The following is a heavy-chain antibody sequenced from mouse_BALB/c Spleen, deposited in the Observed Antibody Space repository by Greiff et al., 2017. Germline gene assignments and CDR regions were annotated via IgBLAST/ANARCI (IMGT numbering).Heavy chain of an antibody. J-gene: IGHJ4*01. V-gene: IGHV1-69*02. Sequence: QVQLQQPGAELVRPGASVKLSCKASGYTFTSYWINWVKQRPGQGLEWIGNIYPSDSYTNYNQKFKDKATLTVDKSSSTAYMQLSSPTSEDSAVYYCTRFDGNYEAMDYWGQGTSVTVSS. CDR3: TRFDGNYEAMDY. CDR1: GYTFTSYW. D-gene: IGHD2-1*01. CDR2: IYPSDSYT.